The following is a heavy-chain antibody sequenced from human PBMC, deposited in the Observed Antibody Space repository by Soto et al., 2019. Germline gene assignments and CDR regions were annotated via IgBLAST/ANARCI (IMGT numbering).Heavy chain of an antibody. Sequence: SETLSLTCAVYGGSFSGYYWGWIRQPPGKGLEWIGEINHSGSTNYNPSLKSRVTISVDTSKNQFSLKLSSVTAADTAVYYCARGGWRYCSSTSCPDKRGYYYYGMDVWGQGTTVTVSS. CDR1: GGSFSGYY. CDR2: INHSGST. D-gene: IGHD2-2*01. J-gene: IGHJ6*02. CDR3: ARGGWRYCSSTSCPDKRGYYYYGMDV. V-gene: IGHV4-34*01.